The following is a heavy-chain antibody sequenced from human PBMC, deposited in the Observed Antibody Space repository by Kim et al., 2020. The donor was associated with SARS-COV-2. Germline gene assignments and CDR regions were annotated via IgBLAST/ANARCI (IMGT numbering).Heavy chain of an antibody. Sequence: GGSLRLSCAASGFTFSSYGMHWVRQAPGKGLEWVAVIWYDGSNKYYADSVKGRFTISRDNSKNTLYLQMNSLRAEDTAVYYCAKGVDRQLPYYYYYYGMDVWGQGTTVTVSS. CDR3: AKGVDRQLPYYYYYYGMDV. D-gene: IGHD2-2*01. V-gene: IGHV3-33*06. CDR2: IWYDGSNK. CDR1: GFTFSSYG. J-gene: IGHJ6*02.